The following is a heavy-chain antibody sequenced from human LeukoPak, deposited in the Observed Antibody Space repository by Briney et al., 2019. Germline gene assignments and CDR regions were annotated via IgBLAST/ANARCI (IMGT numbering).Heavy chain of an antibody. D-gene: IGHD1-26*01. CDR2: INQDGSEK. CDR3: AKKLVMGPTGGFDP. CDR1: GFTFSRYW. Sequence: GGSLRLSCAASGFTFSRYWMSWVRQAPGKGLEWVANINQDGSEKKFVDSVKGRFTISRDNARSTLFLQMNSLRAEDTAVYYCAKKLVMGPTGGFDPWGQGSLVTVSS. J-gene: IGHJ5*02. V-gene: IGHV3-7*05.